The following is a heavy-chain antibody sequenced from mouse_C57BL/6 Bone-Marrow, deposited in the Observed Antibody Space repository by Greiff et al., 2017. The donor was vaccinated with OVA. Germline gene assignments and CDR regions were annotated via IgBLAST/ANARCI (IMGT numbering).Heavy chain of an antibody. CDR3: ARDGPGYYGSSPYWYFDV. J-gene: IGHJ1*03. V-gene: IGHV5-16*01. CDR2: INYDGSST. CDR1: GFTFSDYY. Sequence: EVMLVESEGGLVQPGSSMKLSCTASGFTFSDYYMAWVRQVPEKGLEWVANINYDGSSTYYLDSLKSRFIISRDNAKNILYLQMSSLKSEDTATYYCARDGPGYYGSSPYWYFDVWGTGTTVTVSS. D-gene: IGHD1-1*01.